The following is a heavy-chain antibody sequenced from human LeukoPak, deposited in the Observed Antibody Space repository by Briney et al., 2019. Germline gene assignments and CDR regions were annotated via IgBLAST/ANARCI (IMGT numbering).Heavy chain of an antibody. CDR3: ARDGSLTDSDY. V-gene: IGHV1-8*01. J-gene: IGHJ4*02. D-gene: IGHD3-22*01. CDR2: MNPNSGNT. Sequence: ASVKVSCKASGYTFTSYDINWVRQATGQGLEWLGYMNPNSGNTGYAQKFQGRVTMTSDTSINTAYMELSSLRSDDTAVYYCARDGSLTDSDYWGQGTLVTVSS. CDR1: GYTFTSYD.